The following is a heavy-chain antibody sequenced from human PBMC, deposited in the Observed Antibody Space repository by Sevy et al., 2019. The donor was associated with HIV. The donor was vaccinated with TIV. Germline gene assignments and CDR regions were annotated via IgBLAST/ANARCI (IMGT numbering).Heavy chain of an antibody. J-gene: IGHJ3*02. CDR2: VYYTGGT. Sequence: SETLSLTCTVSGGSINSDHWNWIRQPPGKGLEWIGYVYYTGGTNYNPSLKNRVTISVDRTKNQFCLKLTSVTAADTAVYYCARRKDFDIWGQGTMVTVSS. V-gene: IGHV4-59*08. CDR1: GGSINSDH. CDR3: ARRKDFDI.